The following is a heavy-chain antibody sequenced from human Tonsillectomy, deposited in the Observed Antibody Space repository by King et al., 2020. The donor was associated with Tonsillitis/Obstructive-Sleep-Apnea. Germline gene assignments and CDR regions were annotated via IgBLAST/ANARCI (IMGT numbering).Heavy chain of an antibody. V-gene: IGHV1-18*01. D-gene: IGHD6-13*01. J-gene: IGHJ4*02. Sequence: QVQLVESGVEVKKPGASVKVSCKASGYTFTSYGICWVRQAPGQGLEWMGWISTYNRNTNYAQKFQGRVTMTADTSTSTAYMELRSLRFDDTAVYYCARGDRVAAAGPDYWGQGTLVTVSS. CDR3: ARGDRVAAAGPDY. CDR1: GYTFTSYG. CDR2: ISTYNRNT.